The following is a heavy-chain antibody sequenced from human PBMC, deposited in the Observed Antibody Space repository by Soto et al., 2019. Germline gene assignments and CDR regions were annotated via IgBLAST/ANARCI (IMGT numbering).Heavy chain of an antibody. CDR3: AKVHSSSSSSYYYYYYMDV. D-gene: IGHD6-6*01. CDR2: ISWNSGSI. J-gene: IGHJ6*03. CDR1: GFTFDDYA. V-gene: IGHV3-9*01. Sequence: SLKISCAASGFTFDDYAMHWVRQAPGKGLEWVSGISWNSGSIGYADSVKGRFTISRDNAKNSLYLQMNSLRAEDTALYYCAKVHSSSSSSYYYYYYMDVWGKGTTVTVSS.